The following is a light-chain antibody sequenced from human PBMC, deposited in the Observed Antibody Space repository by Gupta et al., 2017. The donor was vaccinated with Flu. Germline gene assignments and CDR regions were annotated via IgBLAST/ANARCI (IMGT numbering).Light chain of an antibody. V-gene: IGKV4-1*01. CDR1: QSVLYSSNNKNY. Sequence: DIVMTQSPDSLAVSLGERATINCKSSQSVLYSSNNKNYLAWYQQKPGQPPKLLIYWASTRESGVPDRCSGSGSGTDFTLTISSLQAEDVAVFYCQQYYSTLWTFGQGTEVEIK. J-gene: IGKJ1*01. CDR2: WAS. CDR3: QQYYSTLWT.